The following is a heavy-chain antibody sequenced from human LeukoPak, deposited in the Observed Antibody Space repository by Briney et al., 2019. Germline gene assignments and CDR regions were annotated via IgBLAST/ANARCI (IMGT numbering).Heavy chain of an antibody. Sequence: SVKASCKASGGTSSNYAFSWVRQAPGQGLEWMGGIIPIFRTTNYAEQFQGRVTITTDESTNTAYLDLSSLRSKDTAVYYCAKDDGSATMGFDSWGQGTLVSVSS. D-gene: IGHD1-26*01. CDR3: AKDDGSATMGFDS. V-gene: IGHV1-69*05. CDR1: GGTSSNYA. J-gene: IGHJ5*01. CDR2: IIPIFRTT.